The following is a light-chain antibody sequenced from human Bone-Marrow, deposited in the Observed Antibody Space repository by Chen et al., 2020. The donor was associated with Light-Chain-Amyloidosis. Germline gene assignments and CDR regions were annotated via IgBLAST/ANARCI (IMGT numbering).Light chain of an antibody. CDR1: SSDVGGYDY. CDR3: TSYTSSRTRV. J-gene: IGLJ1*01. CDR2: DVS. V-gene: IGLV2-14*01. Sequence: QSALTQPASVSGSPGQSITISCTGSSSDVGGYDYVSWYQQHPGKAPQLIIYDVSNRPSGVSVRFSGSKSGYTASLTISGLQADDEADYYCTSYTSSRTRVFGTGTKVTVL.